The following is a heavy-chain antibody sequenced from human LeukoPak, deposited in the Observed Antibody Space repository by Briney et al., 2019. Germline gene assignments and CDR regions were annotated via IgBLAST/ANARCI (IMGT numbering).Heavy chain of an antibody. V-gene: IGHV1-2*02. Sequence: ASVKVSCKASGYTFTGYYMHWVRQAPGQGLEWMGWINPNSGGTNYAQEFQGRVTMTRDTSISTAYMELSRLRSDDTAVYYCARVRYFDWLFPSFDYWGQGTLVTVSS. CDR1: GYTFTGYY. CDR3: ARVRYFDWLFPSFDY. CDR2: INPNSGGT. D-gene: IGHD3-9*01. J-gene: IGHJ4*02.